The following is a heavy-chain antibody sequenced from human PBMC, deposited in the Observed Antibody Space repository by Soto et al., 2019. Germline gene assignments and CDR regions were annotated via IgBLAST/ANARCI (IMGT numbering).Heavy chain of an antibody. Sequence: ASVKVSCKVSGYTLTELSMHWVRQAPGKGLEWMGGFDPEDGETIYAQKFQGRVTMTEDTSTDTAYMELSSLRSEDTAVYYCARGASAYSYRSPAFDLWGQGTLVTVSS. CDR3: ARGASAYSYRSPAFDL. D-gene: IGHD5-18*01. V-gene: IGHV1-24*01. J-gene: IGHJ4*02. CDR2: FDPEDGET. CDR1: GYTLTELS.